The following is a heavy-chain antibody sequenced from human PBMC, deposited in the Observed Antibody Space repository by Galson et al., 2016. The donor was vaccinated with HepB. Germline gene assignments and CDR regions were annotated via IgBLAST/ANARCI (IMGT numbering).Heavy chain of an antibody. J-gene: IGHJ4*02. D-gene: IGHD3-3*01. Sequence: SVKVSCKASGGTFSNYAFSWVRQAPGQGLEWMGRIIPMLNITYYAQKFRGRVSITADESTSTVYMELSSLRSKDTAVYYCARDQITIFGVVMVDFEFWGQGTLVTVSS. CDR1: GGTFSNYA. CDR3: ARDQITIFGVVMVDFEF. CDR2: IIPMLNIT. V-gene: IGHV1-69*04.